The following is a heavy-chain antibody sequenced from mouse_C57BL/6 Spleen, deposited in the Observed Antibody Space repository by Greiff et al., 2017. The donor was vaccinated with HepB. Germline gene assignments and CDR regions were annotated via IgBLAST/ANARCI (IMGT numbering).Heavy chain of an antibody. CDR3: ASTVVEGGYFDY. D-gene: IGHD1-1*01. CDR1: GYTFTDYN. Sequence: VQLQQSGPELVKPGASVRMSCKASGYTFTDYNMHWVKQSHGKSLEWIGYINPNNGGTRYTQKFKGKATLTVDKSSSTAYMELRSLTSEDSAVYYCASTVVEGGYFDYWGQGTTLTVSS. CDR2: INPNNGGT. V-gene: IGHV1-22*01. J-gene: IGHJ2*01.